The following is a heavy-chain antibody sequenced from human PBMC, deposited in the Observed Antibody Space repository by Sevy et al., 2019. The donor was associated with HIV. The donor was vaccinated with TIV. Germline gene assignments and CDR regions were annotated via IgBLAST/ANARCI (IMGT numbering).Heavy chain of an antibody. V-gene: IGHV1-69*13. CDR2: YIPIFATT. CDR3: ARLYHESSAVQAFDI. CDR1: GGTFTSYG. J-gene: IGHJ3*02. D-gene: IGHD3-22*01. Sequence: ASVKVSCKASGGTFTSYGISWVRQAPGQGLEWMGTYIPIFATTNYAQKFQGRVTISADESTSTTYMELNSLRSEDTAVYFCARLYHESSAVQAFDIWGQRTTVTVSS.